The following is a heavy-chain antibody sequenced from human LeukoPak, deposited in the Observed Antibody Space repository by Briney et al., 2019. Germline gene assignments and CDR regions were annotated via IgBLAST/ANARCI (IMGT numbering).Heavy chain of an antibody. CDR2: IYPGDSDT. CDR3: ARLGDSSSYLDTSYAFDI. Sequence: GESLKISCKGSGYSFTSYWIGWVRQMPGKGLEWMGIIYPGDSDTRYSPSFQGQVTISADKSISTAYLQWSSLKASDTAMYYCARLGDSSSYLDTSYAFDIWGQGTMVTVSS. V-gene: IGHV5-51*01. CDR1: GYSFTSYW. D-gene: IGHD3-22*01. J-gene: IGHJ3*02.